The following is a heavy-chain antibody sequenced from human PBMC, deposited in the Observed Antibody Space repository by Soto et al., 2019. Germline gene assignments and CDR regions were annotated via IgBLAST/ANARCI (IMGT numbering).Heavy chain of an antibody. V-gene: IGHV3-30-3*01. J-gene: IGHJ4*02. CDR1: GFTFSSHS. Sequence: GGSLRLSCAASGFTFSSHSMQWVRQAPGKGLEWVAVISYDGSNKYYADSVKGRFTISRDNSKNTLYLQMNSLRAEDTAVYYCARVREWELLGALGYWGQGTLVTVSS. CDR2: ISYDGSNK. CDR3: ARVREWELLGALGY. D-gene: IGHD1-26*01.